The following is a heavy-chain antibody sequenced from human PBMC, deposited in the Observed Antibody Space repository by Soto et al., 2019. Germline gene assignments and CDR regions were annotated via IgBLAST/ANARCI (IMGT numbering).Heavy chain of an antibody. Sequence: GESLKISCKGSGYSFTSYWIGWVRQMPGKGLEWMGIIYPGDSDTRYSPSFQGQVTISADKSISTAYLRWSSLKASDTAMYYCARHTPQVVTTHAFDIWGQGTMVTVSS. V-gene: IGHV5-51*01. D-gene: IGHD2-15*01. J-gene: IGHJ3*02. CDR2: IYPGDSDT. CDR1: GYSFTSYW. CDR3: ARHTPQVVTTHAFDI.